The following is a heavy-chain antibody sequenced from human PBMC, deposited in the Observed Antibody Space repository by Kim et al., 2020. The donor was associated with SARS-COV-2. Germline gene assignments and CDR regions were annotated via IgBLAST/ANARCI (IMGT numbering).Heavy chain of an antibody. CDR2: ISAYNGNT. J-gene: IGHJ4*02. D-gene: IGHD6-19*01. CDR3: ARLPYIAVAGTSFDY. CDR1: GYTFTSYG. Sequence: ASVKVSCKASGYTFTSYGISWVRQAPGQGLEWMGWISAYNGNTNYAQKLQGRVTMTTVTSTSTAYMELRSLRSDDTAVYYCARLPYIAVAGTSFDYWGQGTLVTVSS. V-gene: IGHV1-18*04.